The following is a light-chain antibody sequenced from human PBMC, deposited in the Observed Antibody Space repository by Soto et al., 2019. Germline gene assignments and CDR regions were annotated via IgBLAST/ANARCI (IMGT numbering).Light chain of an antibody. V-gene: IGKV3-15*01. CDR1: QSVSTN. J-gene: IGKJ2*02. CDR3: QQYNNWPWT. CDR2: RAS. Sequence: EVVLTQSPATLSMSPGERATLSCRASQSVSTNVAWYQQKPGQAPRLLIDRASSRATDIPARFSGSGSGTEFTLTISSLQSEDFAVYYCQQYNNWPWTFGLGTKLDI.